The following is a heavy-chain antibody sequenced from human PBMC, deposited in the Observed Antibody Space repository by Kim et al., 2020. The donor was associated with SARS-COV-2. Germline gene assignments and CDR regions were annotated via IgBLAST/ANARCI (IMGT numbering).Heavy chain of an antibody. CDR1: GFTFSSYA. CDR3: AKRGLLWFGELLSFDY. Sequence: GGSLRLSCAASGFTFSSYAMSWVRQAPGKGLEWVSAISGSGGSTYYADSVKGRFTISRDNSKNTLYLQMNSLRAEDTAVYYCAKRGLLWFGELLSFDYWGQGTLVTVSS. V-gene: IGHV3-23*01. CDR2: ISGSGGST. J-gene: IGHJ4*02. D-gene: IGHD3-10*01.